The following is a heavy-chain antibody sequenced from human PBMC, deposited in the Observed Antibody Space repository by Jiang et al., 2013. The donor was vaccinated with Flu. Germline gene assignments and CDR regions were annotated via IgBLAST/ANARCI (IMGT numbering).Heavy chain of an antibody. J-gene: IGHJ4*02. CDR1: GGSISSGGYS. CDR3: ARGPYSDGLDY. D-gene: IGHD4-17*01. V-gene: IGHV4-30-4*07. Sequence: GSGLVKPSQTLSLTCAVSGGSISSGGYSWSWIRRPPGKGLEWIGYIYYSGSTYYNPSLKSRVTISVDTSKNQFSLKLSSVTAADTAVYYCARGPYSDGLDYWGQGTLVTVSS. CDR2: IYYSGST.